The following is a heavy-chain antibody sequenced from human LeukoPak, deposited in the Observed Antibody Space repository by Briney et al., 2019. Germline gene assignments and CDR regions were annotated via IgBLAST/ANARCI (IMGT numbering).Heavy chain of an antibody. D-gene: IGHD6-13*01. CDR3: ARRGKPIAAAPGFDY. CDR2: IYYSGST. V-gene: IGHV4-39*07. Sequence: SETLSLTCTVSGGSISSSSYYWGWIRQPPGKGLEWIGSIYYSGSTYYNPSLKSRVTISVDTSKNQFSLKLSSVTAADTAVYYCARRGKPIAAAPGFDYWGQGTLVTVSS. J-gene: IGHJ4*02. CDR1: GGSISSSSYY.